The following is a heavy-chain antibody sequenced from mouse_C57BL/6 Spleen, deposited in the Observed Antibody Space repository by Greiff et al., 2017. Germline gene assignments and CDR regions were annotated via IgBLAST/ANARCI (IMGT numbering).Heavy chain of an antibody. V-gene: IGHV14-3*01. J-gene: IGHJ3*01. CDR3: ARDGYDYGGFDY. Sequence: EVQLQQSVAELVRPGASVKLSCTASGFNIKNTYMHWVKQRPEQGLEWIGRIDPANGNTKYAPKFQGKATITADKSSSTAYMQLSSLTSEDSAVYYCARDGYDYGGFDYWGQGTLVTVSA. CDR2: IDPANGNT. D-gene: IGHD2-4*01. CDR1: GFNIKNTY.